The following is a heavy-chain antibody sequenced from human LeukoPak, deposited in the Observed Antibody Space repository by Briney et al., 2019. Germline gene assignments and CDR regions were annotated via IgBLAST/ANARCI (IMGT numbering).Heavy chain of an antibody. CDR3: AKDAGGWYGTYYFDY. CDR2: IYSGGST. D-gene: IGHD6-19*01. CDR1: GFTVSSNY. V-gene: IGHV3-53*05. Sequence: PGGSLRLSCAASGFTVSSNYMSWVRQAPGKGLEWVSVIYSGGSTYYADSVKGRFTISRDNSKNSLYLQMNSLRAEDTALYYCAKDAGGWYGTYYFDYWGQGTLVTVSS. J-gene: IGHJ4*02.